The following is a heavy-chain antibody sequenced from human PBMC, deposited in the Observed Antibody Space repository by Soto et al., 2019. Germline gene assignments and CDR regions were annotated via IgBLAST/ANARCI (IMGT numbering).Heavy chain of an antibody. J-gene: IGHJ4*02. CDR2: ITSSGSTT. V-gene: IGHV3-11*01. D-gene: IGHD5-18*01. Sequence: QVQLVESGGDLVKPGGSLRLSCAASGFTFSDYYMSWIRQAPGKGLEWVSSITSSGSTTYYTGSVKGRFTISRDNAKNSLYLQMNSLRAEDTAVYYCARERYSYGPYYFDYWGQGTLVTVSS. CDR3: ARERYSYGPYYFDY. CDR1: GFTFSDYY.